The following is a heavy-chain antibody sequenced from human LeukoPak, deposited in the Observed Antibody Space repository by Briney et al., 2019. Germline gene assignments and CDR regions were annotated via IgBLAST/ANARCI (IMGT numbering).Heavy chain of an antibody. Sequence: SETLSLTCTGSGVSISSYYWSWIRLPPGKGLEWIGYLSKSGNANYSPSLKSRVTIFGDTSKNQFFLKLSSVTAADTAVYYCARVGYDYVWGSYRPSYFDYWGQGTLVTVSS. CDR2: LSKSGNA. D-gene: IGHD3-16*02. J-gene: IGHJ4*02. CDR3: ARVGYDYVWGSYRPSYFDY. V-gene: IGHV4-59*01. CDR1: GVSISSYY.